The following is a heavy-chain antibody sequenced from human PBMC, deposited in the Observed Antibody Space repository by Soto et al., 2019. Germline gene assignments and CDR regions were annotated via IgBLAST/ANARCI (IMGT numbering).Heavy chain of an antibody. CDR2: ISWNSGSI. CDR1: GFTFDDYA. V-gene: IGHV3-9*01. J-gene: IGHJ4*02. D-gene: IGHD2-2*01. CDR3: AKDGAPDFVAVPAAIPGYYFDY. Sequence: GGSLRLSCAASGFTFDDYAMHWVRQAPGKGLEWVSGISWNSGSIGYADSVKGRFTISRDNAKNSLYLQMNSLRAEDTALYYCAKDGAPDFVAVPAAIPGYYFDYWGQGTLVTVSS.